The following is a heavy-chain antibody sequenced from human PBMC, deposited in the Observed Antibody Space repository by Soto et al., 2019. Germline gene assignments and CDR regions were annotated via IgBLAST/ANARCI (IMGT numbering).Heavy chain of an antibody. D-gene: IGHD6-19*01. CDR1: GGSISSGGYS. J-gene: IGHJ4*02. CDR3: ARAGGLGAVAVDY. V-gene: IGHV4-30-2*01. CDR2: IYHGST. Sequence: QLQLQESGSGLVKPSQTLSLTCAVSGGSISSGGYSWSWIRQPPGKGLEWIGYIYHGSTYYNPSRKRRVTISVDGSKNQFALTLSSVTAADTAVYSCARAGGLGAVAVDYWGQGTLVTVSS.